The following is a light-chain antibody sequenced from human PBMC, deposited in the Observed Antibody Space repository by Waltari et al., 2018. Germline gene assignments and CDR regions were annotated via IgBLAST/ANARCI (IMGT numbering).Light chain of an antibody. CDR2: GAS. CDR3: QQYNSWPLS. J-gene: IGKJ4*01. V-gene: IGKV3D-15*03. Sequence: EIVMTQSPATLSVSPGEGATLSCRSSQNIYFNLAWYQQRPGQAPRVLVYGASVRDTGIPARFSGSGSGTEFTLTINNLQSEDSAFYFCQQYNSWPLSFGGGTKVEV. CDR1: QNIYFN.